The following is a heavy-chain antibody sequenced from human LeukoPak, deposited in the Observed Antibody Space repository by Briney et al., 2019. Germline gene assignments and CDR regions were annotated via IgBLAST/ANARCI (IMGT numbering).Heavy chain of an antibody. Sequence: HGESLKISCKGSGYSFTSYWIGWVRQMPGKGLEWMGIIYPGDSDTRYSPSFQGQVTISADKSISTAYLQWSSLEASDTAMYYCARLSDGGSSWYGAFDIWGQGTMVTVSS. CDR3: ARLSDGGSSWYGAFDI. CDR1: GYSFTSYW. V-gene: IGHV5-51*01. J-gene: IGHJ3*02. CDR2: IYPGDSDT. D-gene: IGHD6-13*01.